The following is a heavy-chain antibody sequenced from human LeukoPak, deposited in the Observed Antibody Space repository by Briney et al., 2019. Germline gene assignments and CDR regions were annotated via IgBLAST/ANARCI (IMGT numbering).Heavy chain of an antibody. CDR1: GFTFSSYA. D-gene: IGHD3-10*01. CDR2: ISGSGGST. Sequence: GGSLRLSCAASGFTFSSYAMSWVRQAPGKGLEWVSAISGSGGSTYYADSVKGRFTISRGNSKNTLYLQMNSLRAEDTAVYYCAKGVNYYGSGTVTNDYWGQGTLVTVSS. V-gene: IGHV3-23*01. CDR3: AKGVNYYGSGTVTNDY. J-gene: IGHJ4*02.